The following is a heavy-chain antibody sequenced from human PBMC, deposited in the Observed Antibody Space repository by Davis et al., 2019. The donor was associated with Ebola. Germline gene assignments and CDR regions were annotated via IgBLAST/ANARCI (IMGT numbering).Heavy chain of an antibody. Sequence: GESLKISCAASGFTFNKYWMHWVRQRPGKGLEWVSVITWDGGSTYYADSVKGRFTVSRDNSKNSLYLQMNSLRTEDTALYYCAKDLGDYWGQGTLVTVSS. CDR1: GFTFNKYW. D-gene: IGHD3-16*01. J-gene: IGHJ4*02. V-gene: IGHV3-43*01. CDR2: ITWDGGST. CDR3: AKDLGDY.